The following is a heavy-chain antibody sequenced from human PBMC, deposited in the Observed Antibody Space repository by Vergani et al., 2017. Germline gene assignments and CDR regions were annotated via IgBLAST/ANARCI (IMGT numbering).Heavy chain of an antibody. J-gene: IGHJ4*02. D-gene: IGHD6-13*01. Sequence: QVQLVESGGGVVQPGGSLRLSCAASGFTFSSYGMHWVRQAPGKGLEWVAFIRYDGSNKYYADSVKGRFTISRDNSKNTLYLQMNSLRAEDTAVYYCAREEYSSSWYPFDYFDYWGQGTLVTVSS. CDR3: AREEYSSSWYPFDYFDY. V-gene: IGHV3-30*02. CDR2: IRYDGSNK. CDR1: GFTFSSYG.